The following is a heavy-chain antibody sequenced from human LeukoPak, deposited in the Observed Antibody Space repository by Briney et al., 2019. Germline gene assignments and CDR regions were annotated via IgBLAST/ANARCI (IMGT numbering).Heavy chain of an antibody. J-gene: IGHJ5*02. CDR1: GGTFSSYA. D-gene: IGHD6-13*01. CDR3: ARGWAAAGTGNWFDP. CDR2: IIPILGIA. Sequence: SVKVSCKASGGTFSSYAISWVRQAPGQGLEWMERIIPILGIANYAQKFQGRVTITADKSTSTAYMELSSLRSEDTAVYYCARGWAAAGTGNWFDPWGQGTLVTVSS. V-gene: IGHV1-69*04.